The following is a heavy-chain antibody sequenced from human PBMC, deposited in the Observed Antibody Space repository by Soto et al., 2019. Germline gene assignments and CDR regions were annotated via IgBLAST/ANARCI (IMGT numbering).Heavy chain of an antibody. J-gene: IGHJ6*02. CDR3: TRDGIRAYDMDV. V-gene: IGHV3-48*02. D-gene: IGHD1-26*01. Sequence: GGSLRLSCAASGFTFSNYHMNWVRQAPGKGLEWLSYISISSGTIYYADSVKGRFTISRDDAKSSLYLQMNSLRDEDTAVYYCTRDGIRAYDMDVWGQGTTVTVSS. CDR2: ISISSGTI. CDR1: GFTFSNYH.